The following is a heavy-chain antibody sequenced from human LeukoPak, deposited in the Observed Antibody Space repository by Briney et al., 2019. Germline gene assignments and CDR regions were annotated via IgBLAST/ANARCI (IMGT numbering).Heavy chain of an antibody. Sequence: SETLSLTCTVSGGSISSYYWSWIRQPPGKGLEWIGYIYYSGSTNYNPSLKSRVTISVDTSKNQFSLKLSSVTAADTAVYYCAREAIVYVRGSYRYDYFDYWGQGTLVTVSS. CDR2: IYYSGST. CDR3: AREAIVYVRGSYRYDYFDY. V-gene: IGHV4-59*01. D-gene: IGHD3-16*02. CDR1: GGSISSYY. J-gene: IGHJ4*02.